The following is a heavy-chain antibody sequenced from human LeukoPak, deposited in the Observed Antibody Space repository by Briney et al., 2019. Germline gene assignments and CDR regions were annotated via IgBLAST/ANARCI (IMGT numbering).Heavy chain of an antibody. J-gene: IGHJ5*02. V-gene: IGHV3-74*01. CDR2: ISGDGTAR. CDR3: VRGRGSYGWFDP. D-gene: IGHD3-10*01. Sequence: GGPLGLSCAASGFTSSSYWMHWVRQVPGKGLVWVSRISGDGTARNYADSVKGRFTISRDDAKNTVDLQMNSLRGEDTAVYYCVRGRGSYGWFDPWDQGTLVTVSS. CDR1: GFTSSSYW.